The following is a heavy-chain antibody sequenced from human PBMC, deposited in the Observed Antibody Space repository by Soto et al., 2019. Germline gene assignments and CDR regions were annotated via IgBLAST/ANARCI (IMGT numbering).Heavy chain of an antibody. J-gene: IGHJ4*02. D-gene: IGHD3-22*01. Sequence: PGGSLRLSCGASGFTFSLYSIIWVRRAPGKGLEWVLSISSTSTYIYFADSLKGRLTISRDNAKNSLFLQMDSLRAEDTAIYYCVRARATDSRPDYWGQGTLVTVSS. CDR3: VRARATDSRPDY. V-gene: IGHV3-21*06. CDR1: GFTFSLYS. CDR2: ISSTSTYI.